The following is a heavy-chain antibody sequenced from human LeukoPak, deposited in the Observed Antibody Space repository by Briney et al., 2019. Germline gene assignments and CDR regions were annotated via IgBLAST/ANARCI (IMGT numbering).Heavy chain of an antibody. V-gene: IGHV4-30-4*01. D-gene: IGHD3-22*01. CDR2: MYYSGST. J-gene: IGHJ5*02. CDR3: ARPYYYDSRIDP. Sequence: SETLSLTCTVSGGSISSGDYYWSWIRQPPGKGLEWIAYMYYSGSTYYNPTLKSRVTMSADASKNQLSLKLSSVTAADTAVYYCARPYYYDSRIDPWGQGILVTVSS. CDR1: GGSISSGDYY.